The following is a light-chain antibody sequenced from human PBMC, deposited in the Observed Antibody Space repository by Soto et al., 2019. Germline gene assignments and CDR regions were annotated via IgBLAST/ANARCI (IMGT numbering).Light chain of an antibody. CDR3: QQRRNWPLT. J-gene: IGKJ4*01. CDR1: QSVSSF. CDR2: DAS. V-gene: IGKV3-11*01. Sequence: EIVLTQSPATLSLSPGERATLSCRASQSVSSFLAWYQQKPGQAPRLLMYDASNRASGIPPRFSGSGSGTDFTLTTSSLEAEDFEVYYCQQRRNWPLTFGGGTKVEIK.